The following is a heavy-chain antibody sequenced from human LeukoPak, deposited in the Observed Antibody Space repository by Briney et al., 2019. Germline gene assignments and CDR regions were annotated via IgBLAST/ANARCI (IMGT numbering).Heavy chain of an antibody. J-gene: IGHJ5*02. CDR1: GFIFRAQW. CDR2: INTDGTDT. V-gene: IGHV3-74*01. Sequence: PGRSLRLSCGASGFIFRAQWMNWVRQAPGKGLVWVARINTDGTDTSYADSVRGRFTISRDNGKDTVYLQMNSLRPEDTAVYYCAKSNWFDPWGPGTQVTVSS. CDR3: AKSNWFDP.